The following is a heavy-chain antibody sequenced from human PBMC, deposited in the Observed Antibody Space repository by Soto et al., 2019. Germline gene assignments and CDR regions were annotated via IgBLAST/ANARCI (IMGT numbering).Heavy chain of an antibody. V-gene: IGHV3-64D*06. CDR1: GFTFSSYA. D-gene: IGHD6-13*01. J-gene: IGHJ6*02. Sequence: GGSLRLSCSASGFTFSSYAMHWVRRAPGKGLEYVSAISSNGGSTYYADSVKGRFTISRDNSKNTLYLQMSSLRAEDTAVYYCVKGYSGKYYYYGMDVWGQGTTVTVSS. CDR2: ISSNGGST. CDR3: VKGYSGKYYYYGMDV.